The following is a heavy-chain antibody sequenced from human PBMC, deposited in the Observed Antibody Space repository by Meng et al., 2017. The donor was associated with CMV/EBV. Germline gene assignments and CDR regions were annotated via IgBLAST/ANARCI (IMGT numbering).Heavy chain of an antibody. CDR2: IKQDGSEK. D-gene: IGHD3-9*01. Sequence: GGSLRLSCAASGFTFSSYWMGWVRQAPGKGLEWVANIKQDGSEKYYVDSVKGRFTISRDNAKNSLYLQMNSLRAEDTAVYYCARDTYYDILTGYYGPRGVDYWGQGTLVTVSS. V-gene: IGHV3-7*01. CDR3: ARDTYYDILTGYYGPRGVDY. CDR1: GFTFSSYW. J-gene: IGHJ4*02.